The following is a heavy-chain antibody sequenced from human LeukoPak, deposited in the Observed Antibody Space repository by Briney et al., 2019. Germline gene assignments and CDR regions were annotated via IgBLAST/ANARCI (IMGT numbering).Heavy chain of an antibody. Sequence: PGRSLRLSCVASGFTFSNYGMHWVRQAPGKGLEWVAVISYDGSNKYYADSVKGRFTISRDNSKNTLYLQMNSLRAEDTAVYYCARSLLWFGELDYWGQGTLVTVSS. CDR2: ISYDGSNK. D-gene: IGHD3-10*01. J-gene: IGHJ4*02. V-gene: IGHV3-30*03. CDR3: ARSLLWFGELDY. CDR1: GFTFSNYG.